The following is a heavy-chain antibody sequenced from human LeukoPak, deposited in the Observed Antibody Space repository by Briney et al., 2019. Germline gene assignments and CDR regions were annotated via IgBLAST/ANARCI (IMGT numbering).Heavy chain of an antibody. Sequence: GGSLRLSCAASGFTFSSYAMHWVRQAPGKGLEYVSAISSNGGSTYYANSVKGRFTISRDNSKNTLYLQMGSLRAEDMAVYYCARETPTYGMDVWGQGTTVTVS. CDR1: GFTFSSYA. J-gene: IGHJ6*02. CDR2: ISSNGGST. CDR3: ARETPTYGMDV. V-gene: IGHV3-64*01.